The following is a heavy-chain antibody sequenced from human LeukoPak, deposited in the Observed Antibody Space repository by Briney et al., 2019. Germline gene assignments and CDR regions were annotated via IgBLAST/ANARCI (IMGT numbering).Heavy chain of an antibody. V-gene: IGHV3-23*01. CDR3: AKDSVYDYDFDY. CDR1: GFTFSSYA. Sequence: GGSLRLSCAASGFTFSSYAMTWVRQAPGKGLEWVSTISASGGSTYYADSVKGRFTISRDNSKNTLYLQMNSLRADDTAVYYCAKDSVYDYDFDYWGQGTLVTVSS. J-gene: IGHJ4*02. CDR2: ISASGGST. D-gene: IGHD5/OR15-5a*01.